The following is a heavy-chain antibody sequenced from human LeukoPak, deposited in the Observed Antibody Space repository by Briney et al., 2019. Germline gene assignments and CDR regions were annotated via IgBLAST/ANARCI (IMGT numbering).Heavy chain of an antibody. V-gene: IGHV4-59*01. CDR2: IYYSGST. CDR3: ARERSLSSRYFNWFDP. CDR1: GGSISSYY. J-gene: IGHJ5*02. D-gene: IGHD3-9*01. Sequence: SETLSLTCTVSGGSISSYYWSWIRQPPGKGLEWIGYIYYSGSTNYNPSLKSRVTISVDTSKNQFSLKLSSVTAADTAVYYCARERSLSSRYFNWFDPWGQGTLVTVSS.